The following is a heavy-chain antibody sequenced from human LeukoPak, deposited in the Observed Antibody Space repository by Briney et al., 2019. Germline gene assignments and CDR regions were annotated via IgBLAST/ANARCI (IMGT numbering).Heavy chain of an antibody. CDR3: ARDLAGPPQEAFDI. Sequence: GGSLRLSCAASGLTFSSYWMSWVRQAPGKGLEWVANIKQDGSEEHYVDSVTGRFTISRDNTKHLLYLQMNSLRADDTAVYYCARDLAGPPQEAFDIWGQGTMVTVSS. J-gene: IGHJ3*02. CDR2: IKQDGSEE. V-gene: IGHV3-7*01. CDR1: GLTFSSYW.